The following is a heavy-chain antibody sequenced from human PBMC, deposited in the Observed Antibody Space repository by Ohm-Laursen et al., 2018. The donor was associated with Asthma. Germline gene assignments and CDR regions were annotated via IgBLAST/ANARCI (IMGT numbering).Heavy chain of an antibody. Sequence: SLRLSCTASGFTFSSYGMHWVRQAPGKGLEWLAVISCDGSDKKYADSVKGRFTSSRDDAKNTLYLQMDSLRPEDTAVYYCAKDLGYSSSWSGAHGMDVWGQGTTVTVSS. J-gene: IGHJ6*02. CDR1: GFTFSSYG. V-gene: IGHV3-30*18. CDR2: ISCDGSDK. D-gene: IGHD6-13*01. CDR3: AKDLGYSSSWSGAHGMDV.